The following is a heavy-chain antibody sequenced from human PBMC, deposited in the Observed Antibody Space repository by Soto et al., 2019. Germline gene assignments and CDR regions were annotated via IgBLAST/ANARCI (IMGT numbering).Heavy chain of an antibody. J-gene: IGHJ4*02. Sequence: PGGSLRLSCAASGFTFSSYGMHWVRQAPGKGLEWVAVLWYDGSNKYYVDSVKGRFTISRDNSKNTLYLQMNSLRAEDTAVYYCARDYDSSGYPRYYFDYWGQGTLVTVSS. CDR2: LWYDGSNK. CDR3: ARDYDSSGYPRYYFDY. CDR1: GFTFSSYG. V-gene: IGHV3-33*01. D-gene: IGHD3-22*01.